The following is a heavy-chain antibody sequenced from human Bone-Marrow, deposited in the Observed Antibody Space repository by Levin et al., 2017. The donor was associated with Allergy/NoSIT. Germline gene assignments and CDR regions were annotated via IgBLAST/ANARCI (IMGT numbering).Heavy chain of an antibody. CDR2: IKQDGSEK. Sequence: LAGGSLRLSCAASGFTFSTYWMSWVRQAPGKGLEWVANIKQDGSEKYYVDSVKGRFTISRDNAKISLFLQMNNLRAEDTAVYYCARESPADYGAGFDNWGQGTLVTVSS. CDR1: GFTFSTYW. V-gene: IGHV3-7*01. D-gene: IGHD4-17*01. CDR3: ARESPADYGAGFDN. J-gene: IGHJ4*02.